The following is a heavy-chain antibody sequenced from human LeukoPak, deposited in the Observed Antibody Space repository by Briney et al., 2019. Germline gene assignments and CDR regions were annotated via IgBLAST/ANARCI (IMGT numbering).Heavy chain of an antibody. CDR2: IKGSEAT. CDR3: AREGVRNVHNPLGY. CDR1: GGSLSGYY. J-gene: IGHJ4*02. V-gene: IGHV4-34*01. Sequence: PSETLSLTCAVYGGSLSGYYWTWIRQPPGKDLEWIGEIKGSEATNYNASVKSRVTISIDTSKNQFSLKLTSVTAADTAVYYCAREGVRNVHNPLGYWGQGTLVTVRS. D-gene: IGHD5-24*01.